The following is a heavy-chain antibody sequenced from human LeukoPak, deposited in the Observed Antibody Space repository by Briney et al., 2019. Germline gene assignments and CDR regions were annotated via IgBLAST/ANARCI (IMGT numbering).Heavy chain of an antibody. CDR1: GFTFSSYA. J-gene: IGHJ4*02. V-gene: IGHV3-23*01. Sequence: GGSLRLSCAASGFTFSSYAMSWVRQAPGKELEWVSAISGSGGSTYYADSVKGRFTISRDNSKNTLYLQMSSLRAEDTAVYYCAKHVLRYFDWSHFDYWGQGTLVTVSS. CDR2: ISGSGGST. D-gene: IGHD3-9*01. CDR3: AKHVLRYFDWSHFDY.